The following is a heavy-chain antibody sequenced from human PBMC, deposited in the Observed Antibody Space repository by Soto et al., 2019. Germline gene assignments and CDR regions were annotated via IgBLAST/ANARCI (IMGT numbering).Heavy chain of an antibody. CDR3: ARGNPIKDLFDY. CDR2: IYTNGNT. V-gene: IGHV4-4*07. CDR1: GDSISSFY. Sequence: SETLSLTCTVSGDSISSFYWSWIRQPTGKGLEWIGHIYTNGNTIYHPSLKSRVSMSFDTSKNHFSLSLSFVTAADTAVYYCARGNPIKDLFDYWGQGTLVTVSS. J-gene: IGHJ4*02.